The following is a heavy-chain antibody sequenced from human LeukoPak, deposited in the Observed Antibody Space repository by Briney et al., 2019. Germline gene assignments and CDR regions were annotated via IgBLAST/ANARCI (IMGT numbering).Heavy chain of an antibody. Sequence: PGGSLRLSCAASGFTVSSNYMSWVRQAPGKGLEWVSVIYSGGSTYYADSVKGRFTISRDNSKNTLYLQMNSLRAEDTAVYYCARRPSSIVGATIYYYYGMDVWGQGTTVTVSS. D-gene: IGHD1-26*01. CDR1: GFTVSSNY. J-gene: IGHJ6*02. CDR3: ARRPSSIVGATIYYYYGMDV. CDR2: IYSGGST. V-gene: IGHV3-66*04.